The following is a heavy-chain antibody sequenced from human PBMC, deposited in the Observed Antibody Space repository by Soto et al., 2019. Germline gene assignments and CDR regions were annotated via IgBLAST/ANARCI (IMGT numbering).Heavy chain of an antibody. Sequence: SGGSLRLSCAASGFTFSSYGMHWVRQAPGKGLEWVAVISYDGSNKYYADSVKGRFTISRDNSKNTLYLQMNSLRAEDTAVYYCAKDRSGSYSGYFDYWGQGTLVTVSS. V-gene: IGHV3-30*18. CDR1: GFTFSSYG. J-gene: IGHJ4*02. D-gene: IGHD1-26*01. CDR3: AKDRSGSYSGYFDY. CDR2: ISYDGSNK.